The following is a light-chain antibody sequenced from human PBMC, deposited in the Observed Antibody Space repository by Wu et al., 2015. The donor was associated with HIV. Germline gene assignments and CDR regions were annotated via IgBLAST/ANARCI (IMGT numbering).Light chain of an antibody. J-gene: IGKJ2*01. CDR2: GAS. Sequence: EILLTQSPGTLSLSPGERATLSCRASQSVSNNYFAWYQQKPGQAPRLLIYGASSRATGIPDGFSGSGSGTDFTLTISRLEPEDFAVYYCHQYGSSPRTFGQGTRLEIK. V-gene: IGKV3-20*01. CDR1: QSVSNNY. CDR3: HQYGSSPRT.